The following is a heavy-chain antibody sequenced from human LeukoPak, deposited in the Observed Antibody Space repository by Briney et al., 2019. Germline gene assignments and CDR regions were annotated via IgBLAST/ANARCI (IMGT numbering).Heavy chain of an antibody. V-gene: IGHV3-20*01. CDR1: GFTFDDYG. CDR3: ARSTHYYYYYGMDV. J-gene: IGHJ6*02. CDR2: INWNGGST. Sequence: GGSLRLSCAASGFTFDDYGMSWVRQAPGKGLEWVSGINWNGGSTGYADSVKGRFTISRDNAKNSLYLQMNSLRAEDTALYHCARSTHYYYYYGMDVWGQGTTVTVSS. D-gene: IGHD2-2*01.